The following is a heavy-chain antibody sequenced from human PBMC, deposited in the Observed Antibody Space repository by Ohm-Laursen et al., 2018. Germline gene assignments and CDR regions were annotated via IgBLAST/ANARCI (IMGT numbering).Heavy chain of an antibody. CDR2: IRSKTDGETT. J-gene: IGHJ4*02. D-gene: IGHD6-13*01. CDR1: GFTFSNAW. Sequence: GSLRLSCTASGFTFSNAWVNWVRQAPGKGLEWVGRIRSKTDGETTDYAAPVKGRFTISRDDSKNTLYLQMNSLKTDDTAVYYCTTVKIGSSWYGVDHWGQGTLVTVSS. CDR3: TTVKIGSSWYGVDH. V-gene: IGHV3-15*01.